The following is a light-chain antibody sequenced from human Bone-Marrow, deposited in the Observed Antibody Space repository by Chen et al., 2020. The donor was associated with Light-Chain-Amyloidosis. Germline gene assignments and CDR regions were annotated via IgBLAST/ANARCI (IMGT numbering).Light chain of an antibody. J-gene: IGLJ2*01. CDR3: QSADSSGTYEVI. CDR2: RDT. CDR1: DLPTKY. V-gene: IGLV3-25*03. Sequence: SYELTQPPSVSVSPGQTARITCSGDDLPTKYAYWYQQQPGQAPVLVLHRDTERPSGISERFSGSSSGRTATLTISGVQAEDEADYHCQSADSSGTYEVIFGGGTKLTVL.